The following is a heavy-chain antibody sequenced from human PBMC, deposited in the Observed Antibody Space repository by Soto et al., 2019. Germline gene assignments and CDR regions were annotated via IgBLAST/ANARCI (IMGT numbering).Heavy chain of an antibody. D-gene: IGHD3-16*01. CDR1: GYSFTRYG. CDR3: AMVDVYVTPSPQDV. J-gene: IGHJ6*02. Sequence: QVQLVQSRAKVKNPGASVKVSCKASGYSFTRYGIAWARQAPGQGLEWMGWINTYNGNTNYAQNLQGRVTLTTDTSTSTAYMELTSLRSNDTAIYYCAMVDVYVTPSPQDVWGQGTTVIVSS. CDR2: INTYNGNT. V-gene: IGHV1-18*01.